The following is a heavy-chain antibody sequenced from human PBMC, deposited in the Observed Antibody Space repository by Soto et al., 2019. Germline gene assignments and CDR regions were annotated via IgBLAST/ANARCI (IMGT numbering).Heavy chain of an antibody. CDR2: VYHTGGN. V-gene: IGHV4-4*02. CDR3: AESTGWDRLDV. CDR1: GASVSTPYW. Sequence: QVYLQESGPGLVKPSGTLSLTCAVSGASVSTPYWWTWVRQPPGKDLEWIGDVYHTGGNNYNPSLMXXVTISLYKSKTQFSLDMISVAAAYTAVCYCAESTGWDRLDVWGLGTMVIVSS. D-gene: IGHD2-8*02. J-gene: IGHJ3*01.